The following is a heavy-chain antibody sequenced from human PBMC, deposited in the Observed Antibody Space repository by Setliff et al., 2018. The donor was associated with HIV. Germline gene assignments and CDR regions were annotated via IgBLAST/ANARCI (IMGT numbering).Heavy chain of an antibody. CDR1: GGSINRSNYY. CDR2: ISYTGST. D-gene: IGHD3-9*01. Sequence: PSETLSLTCTVPGGSINRSNYYWGWIRQPPGKGLEWIGTISYTGSTYYDPSLKSRVTISLDTSKNQFFLKLSSVTAPDTAIYYCARQTWEYYDTLTGYYRSPKSFDSWGQGTQVTVSS. J-gene: IGHJ4*02. CDR3: ARQTWEYYDTLTGYYRSPKSFDS. V-gene: IGHV4-39*01.